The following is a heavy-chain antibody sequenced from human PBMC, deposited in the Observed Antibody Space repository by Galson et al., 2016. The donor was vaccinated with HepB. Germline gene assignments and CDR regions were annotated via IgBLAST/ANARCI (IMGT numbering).Heavy chain of an antibody. Sequence: SLRLSCAASGFVFSAYAMTWVRQAPGKGLEWLAHISNSGDRTYYADSVKGRFTISRDNSQNTVFLQMNGLRAEDKATYYCVRDAPYGYRFTYLDPWGQGTLVSVSS. J-gene: IGHJ5*02. V-gene: IGHV3-23*01. CDR3: VRDAPYGYRFTYLDP. CDR2: ISNSGDRT. D-gene: IGHD5-12*01. CDR1: GFVFSAYA.